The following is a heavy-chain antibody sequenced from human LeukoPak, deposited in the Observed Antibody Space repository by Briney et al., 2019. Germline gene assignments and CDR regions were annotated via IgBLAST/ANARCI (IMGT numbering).Heavy chain of an antibody. CDR1: GGSISSSSYY. J-gene: IGHJ5*02. CDR2: IYYSGST. Sequence: SETLSLTCPVSGGSISSSSYYWGWLRHPPGKGLEWIGSIYYSGSTYYNPSLKSRVTISVDTSKNQFSLKLSSVTAADTAVYYCARSLFRGFWFDPWGQGTLVTVSS. CDR3: ARSLFRGFWFDP. D-gene: IGHD2-21*01. V-gene: IGHV4-39*01.